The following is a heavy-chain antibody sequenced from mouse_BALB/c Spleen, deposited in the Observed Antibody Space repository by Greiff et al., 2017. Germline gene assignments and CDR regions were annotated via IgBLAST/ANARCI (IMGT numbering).Heavy chain of an antibody. D-gene: IGHD1-3*01. CDR2: INPGSGGT. CDR1: GYAFTNYL. J-gene: IGHJ2*01. Sequence: QVQLQQSGAELVRPGTSVKVSCKASGYAFTNYLIEWVKQRPGQGLEWIGVINPGSGGTNYNGKFKGKATLTADKSSSTAYMQLSSLTSDDSAVYFCASGSSFDYWGQGTTLTVSS. CDR3: ASGSSFDY. V-gene: IGHV1-54*03.